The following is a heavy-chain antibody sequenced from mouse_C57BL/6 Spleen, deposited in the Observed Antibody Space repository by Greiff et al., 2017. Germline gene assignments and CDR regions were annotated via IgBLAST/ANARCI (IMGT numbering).Heavy chain of an antibody. CDR1: GFNIKDYY. J-gene: IGHJ4*01. D-gene: IGHD6-5*01. CDR3: ARASSGLYYFAMGY. Sequence: VQLQQSGAELVKPGASVKLSCTASGFNIKDYYMHWVKQRTEHGLEWIGRIDPEDGETKYAPKFQGKATITAATSSNTAYLQLSSLTSEDTAFYYSARASSGLYYFAMGYWGQVASVTVSA. CDR2: IDPEDGET. V-gene: IGHV14-2*01.